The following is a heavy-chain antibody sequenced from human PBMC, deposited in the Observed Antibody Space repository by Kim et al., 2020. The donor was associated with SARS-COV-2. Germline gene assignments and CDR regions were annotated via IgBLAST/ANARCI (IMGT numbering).Heavy chain of an antibody. J-gene: IGHJ5*02. Sequence: YDADAVKGRFTISRDNSKNTLYLQMNSLRAEDTAVYYCAKAPITGGWFDPWGQGTLVTVSS. CDR3: AKAPITGGWFDP. V-gene: IGHV3-30*02. D-gene: IGHD3-10*01.